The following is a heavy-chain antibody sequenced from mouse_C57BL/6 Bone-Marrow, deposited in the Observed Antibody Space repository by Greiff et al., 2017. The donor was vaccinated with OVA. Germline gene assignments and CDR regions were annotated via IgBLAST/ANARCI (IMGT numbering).Heavy chain of an antibody. Sequence: VQLQQPGAELVKPGASVKLSCKASGYTFTSYWMHWVKQRPGQGLEWIGMIHPNSGSTNYNEKFKSKATLTVDNSSSTAYMQLSSLTSEDSAVYYCARNYYGSSYGWYFDVWGTGTTVTVSS. CDR2: IHPNSGST. CDR1: GYTFTSYW. V-gene: IGHV1-64*01. CDR3: ARNYYGSSYGWYFDV. D-gene: IGHD1-1*01. J-gene: IGHJ1*03.